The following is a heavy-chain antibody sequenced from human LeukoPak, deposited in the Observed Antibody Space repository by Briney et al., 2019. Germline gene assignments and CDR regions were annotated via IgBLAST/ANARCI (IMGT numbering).Heavy chain of an antibody. V-gene: IGHV4-39*07. D-gene: IGHD3-10*01. CDR1: GRSISTNAYY. Sequence: KPSETLSLTCTVSGRSISTNAYYWGWIRHPPGKGLEWITEIHPTGTTYYTPSLKSRVTISVDTSNNHFSLKLNSVTAADTAVYYCARVTYNGYQHFDYWGQGILVTVSS. CDR2: IHPTGTT. CDR3: ARVTYNGYQHFDY. J-gene: IGHJ4*02.